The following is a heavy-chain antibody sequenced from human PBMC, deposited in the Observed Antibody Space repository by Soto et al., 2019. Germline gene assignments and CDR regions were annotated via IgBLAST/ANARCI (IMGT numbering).Heavy chain of an antibody. CDR1: GYTFTRYA. Sequence: QVQLVQSGAEVKKPGASVKVSCKASGYTFTRYAMHWVRQAPGQRLEWMGWINAGNGNTKYSQKFQGRVTITRDTSASTAYMELSSLRSEDTAVYYCARDKGVWKGFGGVIVSLDYWGQGTLVTVSS. D-gene: IGHD3-16*02. V-gene: IGHV1-3*01. J-gene: IGHJ4*02. CDR3: ARDKGVWKGFGGVIVSLDY. CDR2: INAGNGNT.